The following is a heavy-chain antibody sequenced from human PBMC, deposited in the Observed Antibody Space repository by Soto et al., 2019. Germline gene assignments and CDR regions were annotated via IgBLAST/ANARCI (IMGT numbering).Heavy chain of an antibody. CDR2: IIPIFGTA. J-gene: IGHJ4*02. CDR1: GGTFSSYA. D-gene: IGHD1-7*01. Sequence: SVKVSCKASGGTFSSYAISWVRQAPGQGLEWMGGIIPIFGTANYAQKFQGRVTITADESTSTAYMELSSLRSEDTAVYYCARHITGTTYPFDYWGQGTLVTVSS. CDR3: ARHITGTTYPFDY. V-gene: IGHV1-69*13.